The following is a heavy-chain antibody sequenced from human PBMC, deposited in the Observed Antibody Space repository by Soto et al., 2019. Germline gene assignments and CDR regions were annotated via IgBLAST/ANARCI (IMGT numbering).Heavy chain of an antibody. CDR1: GGSVSSSSYY. Sequence: SETLSLTCSVSGGSVSSSSYYRSWIRQPPGKGMEWIGYMYNTGSTVYNPSFKSRVTISVDTAKNEFSLKLNSVTAADTAVYYCARGRSGYCTNGVCYDYYYYGMDVWGQGTTVTVSS. J-gene: IGHJ6*02. CDR3: ARGRSGYCTNGVCYDYYYYGMDV. V-gene: IGHV4-61*01. CDR2: MYNTGST. D-gene: IGHD2-8*01.